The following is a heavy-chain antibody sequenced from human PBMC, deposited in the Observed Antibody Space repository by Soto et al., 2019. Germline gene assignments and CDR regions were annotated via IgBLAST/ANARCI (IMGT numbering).Heavy chain of an antibody. CDR3: AREGAAPPDPFDH. D-gene: IGHD6-6*01. Sequence: QVHLQESGPGLVRPSQTLSLTCSVSGGSVNTASYYWTWIRQSPGKGLEWIGYIYYRGSTSYNPSLRGRVTISLDTSTNEFSLNLRSVTAADTAVYYCAREGAAPPDPFDHWGRGTLVTVTS. J-gene: IGHJ4*02. CDR1: GGSVNTASYY. CDR2: IYYRGST. V-gene: IGHV4-30-4*01.